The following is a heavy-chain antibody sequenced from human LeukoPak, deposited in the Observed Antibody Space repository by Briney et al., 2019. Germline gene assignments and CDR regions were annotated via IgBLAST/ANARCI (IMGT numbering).Heavy chain of an antibody. CDR2: IYSGGST. J-gene: IGHJ4*02. CDR3: ARGQYYYDSSGYWYYFDY. CDR1: GFTVSSNY. D-gene: IGHD3-22*01. V-gene: IGHV3-53*01. Sequence: GGSLRLSCAASGFTVSSNYMSWVRQAPGKGLEWVSVIYSGGSTYYADSVKGRFTISRDNSKNTLYPQMNSLRAEDTAVYYCARGQYYYDSSGYWYYFDYWGQGTLVTVCS.